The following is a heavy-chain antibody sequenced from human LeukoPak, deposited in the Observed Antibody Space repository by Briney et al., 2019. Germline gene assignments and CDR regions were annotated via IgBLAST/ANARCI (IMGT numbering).Heavy chain of an antibody. CDR2: INHSGST. CDR3: ARAPTREDYFDY. Sequence: AETLSLTCAVYGGSFSGYYWRWIRQPPGKGLEWIGEINHSGSTNYNPSLKSRVTISVDTSKNQFSLKLSSVTAADTAVYYCARAPTREDYFDYWGQGTLVTVSS. J-gene: IGHJ4*02. CDR1: GGSFSGYY. V-gene: IGHV4-34*01.